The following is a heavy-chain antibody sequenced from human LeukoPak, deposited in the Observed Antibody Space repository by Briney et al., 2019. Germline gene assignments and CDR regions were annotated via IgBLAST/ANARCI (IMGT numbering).Heavy chain of an antibody. D-gene: IGHD5-18*01. CDR2: IYSGGST. J-gene: IGHJ3*02. CDR3: AREADTAMVTNAFDI. Sequence: GGYLRLSCAASGFTVSSNYMSWVRQAPGKGLEWVSVIYSGGSTYYADSVKGRFTISRDNSKNTLYLQMNSLRAEDTAVYYCAREADTAMVTNAFDIWGQGTMVTVSS. V-gene: IGHV3-53*01. CDR1: GFTVSSNY.